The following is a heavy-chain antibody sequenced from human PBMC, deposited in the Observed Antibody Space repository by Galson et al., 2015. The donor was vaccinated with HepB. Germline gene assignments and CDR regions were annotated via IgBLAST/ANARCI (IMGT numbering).Heavy chain of an antibody. CDR2: IHQAGSKK. V-gene: IGHV3-7*03. J-gene: IGHJ4*01. CDR1: GFAFGDHS. D-gene: IGHD5-18*01. CDR3: ARVISGYSYAYEMDW. Sequence: SLRLSCAVSGFAFGDHSLSWVRQAAGQGVEWVANIHQAGSKKYYLDSVKGRCTVSRDNPKNSLYLQMNSLRAEDTAEYYCARVISGYSYAYEMDWWGYGTLVTVSS.